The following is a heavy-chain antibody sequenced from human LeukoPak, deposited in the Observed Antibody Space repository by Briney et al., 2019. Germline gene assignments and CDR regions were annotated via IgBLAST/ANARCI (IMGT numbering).Heavy chain of an antibody. CDR3: ATNRGCSTTRCNRAFDY. V-gene: IGHV3-30*02. CDR1: GFTFFTYG. CDR2: IRCDGRDK. J-gene: IGHJ4*02. Sequence: GGSLRLSCAASGFTFFTYGMHWVRQAPGKGLDWVAFIRCDGRDKFYADSVKGRFTISRDNSNNTLYLEMSSVRPEDTATYYCATNRGCSTTRCNRAFDYWGQGTLVTVSS. D-gene: IGHD2-8*01.